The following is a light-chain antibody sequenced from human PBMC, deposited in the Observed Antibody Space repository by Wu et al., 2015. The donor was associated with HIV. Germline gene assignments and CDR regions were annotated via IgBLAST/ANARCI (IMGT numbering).Light chain of an antibody. J-gene: IGKJ1*01. CDR2: DTS. CDR1: QNVHDD. V-gene: IGKV3-15*01. Sequence: PGERATLSCRTSQNVHDDLAWYQQKPGQAPRLLIYDTSSRATGVPARFSGSGSETEFTLTTSSLQSEDFGIYYCQQYNKWPRFGQGTKVEMK. CDR3: QQYNKWPR.